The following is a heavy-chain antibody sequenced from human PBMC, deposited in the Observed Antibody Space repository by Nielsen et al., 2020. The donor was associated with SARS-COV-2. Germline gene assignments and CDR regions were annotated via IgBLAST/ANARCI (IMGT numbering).Heavy chain of an antibody. CDR3: AREDSWELLRTYVALDI. J-gene: IGHJ3*02. CDR2: ISFDGSDE. D-gene: IGHD1-26*01. V-gene: IGHV3-30-3*01. CDR1: GFPFSSFA. Sequence: GGSLRLSCAASGFPFSSFAMHWVRQAPGKGLEWVAVISFDGSDEYSADSVKGRFTISRDNAKNTLYLQMTSLRTEDTAVYYCAREDSWELLRTYVALDIWGQGTMVSVSS.